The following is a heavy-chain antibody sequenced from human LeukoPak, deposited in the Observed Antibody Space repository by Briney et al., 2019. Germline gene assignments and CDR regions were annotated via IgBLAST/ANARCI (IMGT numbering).Heavy chain of an antibody. CDR1: GFTLDDYA. CDR2: ISWNSGSI. D-gene: IGHD5-18*01. J-gene: IGHJ3*02. Sequence: PGGSLRLSCAASGFTLDDYAMHWVRQAPGKGLEWVSGISWNSGSIDYADSVKGRFTISRDNAKNSLYLQMNSLRAEDTALYYCSKDTDSYGYYDVFDIWGQGTMVTVSS. CDR3: SKDTDSYGYYDVFDI. V-gene: IGHV3-9*01.